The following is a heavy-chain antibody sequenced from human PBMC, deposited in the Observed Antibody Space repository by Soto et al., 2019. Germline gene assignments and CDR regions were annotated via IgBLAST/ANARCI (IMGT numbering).Heavy chain of an antibody. D-gene: IGHD6-13*01. CDR3: ARAQQFRNWFDS. V-gene: IGHV1-3*01. CDR1: GYSFIRYA. J-gene: IGHJ5*01. Sequence: XSVKVSCNAAGYSFIRYAIHWVRRAPGQRLEWMGWINAGNGNTKYSQKFECRVTLTTDTSANTVYMELSSLRFEDTALYYCARAQQFRNWFDSWGQGTLVTVSS. CDR2: INAGNGNT.